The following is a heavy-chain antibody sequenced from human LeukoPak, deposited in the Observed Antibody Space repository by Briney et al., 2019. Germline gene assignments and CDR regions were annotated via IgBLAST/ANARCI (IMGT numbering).Heavy chain of an antibody. CDR3: ARDGGGYCSDGSCYFNWFDP. Sequence: GRSLRLSCAASGFTFSGYGMHWVRQAPGKGLEWVAVIWYDGTNKYYADSVKGRFTISRDNSKNTLYLQMNSLRAEDTAVYYCARDGGGYCSDGSCYFNWFDPWGQGTLVTVSS. D-gene: IGHD2-15*01. J-gene: IGHJ5*02. CDR1: GFTFSGYG. CDR2: IWYDGTNK. V-gene: IGHV3-33*01.